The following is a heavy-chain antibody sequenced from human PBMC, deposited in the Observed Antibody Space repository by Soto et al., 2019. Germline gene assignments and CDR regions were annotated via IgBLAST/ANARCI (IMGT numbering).Heavy chain of an antibody. CDR2: ISSNGGST. J-gene: IGHJ4*02. Sequence: GGSLRLSCAASGFTFSSYAMHWVRQAPGKGLEYVSAISSNGGSTYYANSVKGRFTISRDNSKNTLYLQMGSLRAEDMAVYYCARVAQPRYSYGHVDYWGQGTLVTVSS. D-gene: IGHD5-18*01. CDR1: GFTFSSYA. CDR3: ARVAQPRYSYGHVDY. V-gene: IGHV3-64*01.